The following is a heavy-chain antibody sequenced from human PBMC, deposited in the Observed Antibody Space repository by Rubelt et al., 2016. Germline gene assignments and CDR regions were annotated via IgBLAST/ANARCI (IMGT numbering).Heavy chain of an antibody. Sequence: LQLQESGPGLVKPSETLSLTCTVSGGSIRTTSYYWGWIRQPPGKGLEWIGSIYYTGSTYYNPYLKRQVTISVDTYKNQFSRKLSSVTVADTALYYCVRRTFCGGDCYRFDPWGQGTLVTVSS. CDR1: GGSIRTTSYY. CDR2: IYYTGST. CDR3: VRRTFCGGDCYRFDP. J-gene: IGHJ5*02. V-gene: IGHV4-39*01. D-gene: IGHD2-21*01.